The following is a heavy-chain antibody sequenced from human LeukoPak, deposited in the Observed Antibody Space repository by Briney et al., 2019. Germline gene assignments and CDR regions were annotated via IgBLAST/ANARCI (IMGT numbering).Heavy chain of an antibody. V-gene: IGHV3-23*01. CDR3: AKDRRSSGWYSSMGCFDY. J-gene: IGHJ4*02. CDR1: GFTFSSYA. Sequence: PGGSLRLSCAASGFTFSSYAMSWVRQAPGKGLEWVSAISGSGGSTYYADSVKGRFTISRDNSKNTLCLQMNSLRAEDTAVYYCAKDRRSSGWYSSMGCFDYWGQGTLVTVSS. D-gene: IGHD6-19*01. CDR2: ISGSGGST.